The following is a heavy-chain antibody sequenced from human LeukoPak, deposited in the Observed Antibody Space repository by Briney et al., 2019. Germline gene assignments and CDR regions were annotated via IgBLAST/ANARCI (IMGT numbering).Heavy chain of an antibody. CDR3: ARGLFGYSSSWYEDY. D-gene: IGHD6-13*01. CDR2: IYYSGST. CDR1: GGSISSYY. J-gene: IGHJ4*02. Sequence: SETLSLTCTVSGGSISSYYWSWIRQPPGKGLEWIGYIYYSGSTNYNPSLKSRVTISVDTSKNQFSLKLSSVTAADTAVYYCARGLFGYSSSWYEDYWGQGTLVTVSS. V-gene: IGHV4-59*01.